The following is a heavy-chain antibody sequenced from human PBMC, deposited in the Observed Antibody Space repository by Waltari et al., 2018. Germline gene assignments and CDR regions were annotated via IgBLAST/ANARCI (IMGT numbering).Heavy chain of an antibody. J-gene: IGHJ3*02. CDR1: GGSISSGAYY. Sequence: QVQLQESGPGLVKPSQTLSLTCTVSGGSISSGAYYWNWVRQPDGRGLEWIGYIYTSGCATYSPALKSRVPIAGDTSKIQFSLRLSSVTAADTAVYYCATRTLYCSGCICYSGAFDIWGQGTMVTVSS. CDR3: ATRTLYCSGCICYSGAFDI. CDR2: IYTSGCA. V-gene: IGHV4-61*09. D-gene: IGHD2-15*01.